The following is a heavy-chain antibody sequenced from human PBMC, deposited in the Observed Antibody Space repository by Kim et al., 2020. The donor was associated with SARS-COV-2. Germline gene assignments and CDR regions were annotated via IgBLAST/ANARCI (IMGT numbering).Heavy chain of an antibody. Sequence: TYHADSVKGRLPLARDNSKNTLYLQMNSLRSEDTAVYYCAGLPNYYGMDVWGQGTTVTVSS. D-gene: IGHD3-16*01. V-gene: IGHV3-23*03. CDR2: T. CDR3: AGLPNYYGMDV. J-gene: IGHJ6*02.